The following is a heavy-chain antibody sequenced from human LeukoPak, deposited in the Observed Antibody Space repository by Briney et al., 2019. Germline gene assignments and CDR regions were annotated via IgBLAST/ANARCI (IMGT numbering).Heavy chain of an antibody. Sequence: SETLSLTCAVYGGSFSGYYWSWIRQPPGKGLEWIGEINHSGSTYYNPSLKSRVTISVDTSKNQFSLKLSSVTAADTAVYYCAIMRGYSGYGLDYWGQGTLVTVSS. CDR3: AIMRGYSGYGLDY. D-gene: IGHD5-12*01. CDR2: INHSGST. V-gene: IGHV4-34*09. J-gene: IGHJ4*02. CDR1: GGSFSGYY.